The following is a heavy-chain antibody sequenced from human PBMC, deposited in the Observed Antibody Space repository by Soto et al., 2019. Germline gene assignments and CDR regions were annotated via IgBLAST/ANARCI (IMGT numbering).Heavy chain of an antibody. CDR2: IGIGSSTK. D-gene: IGHD3-22*01. CDR3: ARDQLYYNDISGRPLNAFDV. Sequence: GSLRLSCAASGFTFRNYGMNWVRQAPGKGLEWVSYIGIGSSTKYYADSVKGRFTISRDNAKNSPYLQMNSLRAEDTAVYYCARDQLYYNDISGRPLNAFDVWGQGTMVTVSS. CDR1: GFTFRNYG. J-gene: IGHJ3*01. V-gene: IGHV3-48*01.